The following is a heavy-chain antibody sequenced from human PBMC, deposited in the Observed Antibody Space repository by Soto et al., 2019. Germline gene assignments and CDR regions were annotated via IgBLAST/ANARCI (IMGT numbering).Heavy chain of an antibody. J-gene: IGHJ3*02. CDR1: GFTFSSYG. CDR3: ARTVGGRVRGALDI. V-gene: IGHV3-30-3*01. Sequence: QVQLAESGGGVVQPGTSLRLSCVASGFTFSSYGMHWVRQAPGKGLEWVAVIPNTENKKYYADSVKGRFTISRDNSQNTLFLQMDSLMSEDTAVYYCARTVGGRVRGALDIWGQGTMVTVS. D-gene: IGHD4-4*01. CDR2: IPNTENKK.